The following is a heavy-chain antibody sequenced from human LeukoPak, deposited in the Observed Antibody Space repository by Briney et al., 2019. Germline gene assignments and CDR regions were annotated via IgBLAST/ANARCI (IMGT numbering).Heavy chain of an antibody. J-gene: IGHJ4*02. CDR2: MNPNSGDT. D-gene: IGHD3-22*01. Sequence: ASVKVSCKASGYPFTSYNINWVRQATGQGLEWVGWMNPNSGDTGYSQSFQGRVTLTRDTSIGTAYMELSSLISEDTAVYYCARGYYDSSGYYYGDYWGQGTLVTVSS. CDR3: ARGYYDSSGYYYGDY. V-gene: IGHV1-8*01. CDR1: GYPFTSYN.